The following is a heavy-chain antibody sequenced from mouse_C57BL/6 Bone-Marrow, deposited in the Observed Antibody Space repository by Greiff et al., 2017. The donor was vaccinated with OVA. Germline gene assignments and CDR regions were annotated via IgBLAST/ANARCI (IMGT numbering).Heavy chain of an antibody. J-gene: IGHJ1*03. D-gene: IGHD1-1*01. CDR2: IDPENGDP. CDR1: GFNIKDDY. V-gene: IGHV14-4*01. CDR3: TTPITTVVDWYFDV. Sequence: EVKLQESGAELVRPGASVKLSCTASGFNIKDDYMHWVKQRPEQGLEWIGWIDPENGDPEYASKFQGQAPITADTSSNTAYLQLSSLTSEDTAVYYCTTPITTVVDWYFDVWGTGTTVTVSS.